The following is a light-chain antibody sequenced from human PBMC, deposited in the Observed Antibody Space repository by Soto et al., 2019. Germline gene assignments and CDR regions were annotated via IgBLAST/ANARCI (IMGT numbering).Light chain of an antibody. CDR2: RTS. J-gene: IGKJ5*01. CDR3: QQYGSSPPD. V-gene: IGKV3-15*01. CDR1: QSISSN. Sequence: EIFITQSPATLFVARCEIGTPPRVASQSISSNLAWYQQKPGQAPRLLMLRTSSRATGFPARFSGSGSGTEFNLTISSLQSEDFGVYYCQQYGSSPPDFGQGTRLEIK.